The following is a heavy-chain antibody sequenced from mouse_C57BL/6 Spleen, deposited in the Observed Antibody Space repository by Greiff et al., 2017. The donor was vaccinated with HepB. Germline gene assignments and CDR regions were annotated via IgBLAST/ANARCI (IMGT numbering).Heavy chain of an antibody. D-gene: IGHD1-1*01. CDR1: GYTFTSYG. CDR3: ARRDYYGSSGYFDY. J-gene: IGHJ2*01. V-gene: IGHV1-81*01. Sequence: QVQLQQSGAELARPGASVKLSCKASGYTFTSYGISWVKQRTGQGLEWIGEIYPRSGNTYYNEKFKGKATLTADKSSSTEYMELRSLTSEDSAVYFCARRDYYGSSGYFDYWGQGTTLTVSS. CDR2: IYPRSGNT.